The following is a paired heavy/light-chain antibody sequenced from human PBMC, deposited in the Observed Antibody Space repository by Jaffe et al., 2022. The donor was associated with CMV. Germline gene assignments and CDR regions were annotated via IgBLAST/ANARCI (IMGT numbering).Light chain of an antibody. CDR1: QSVSSN. V-gene: IGKV3-15*01. Sequence: EIVMTQSPATLSVSPGERATLSCRASQSVSSNLAWYQQKPGQAPRLLIYGASTRATGIPARFSGSGSGTEFTLTISSLQSEDFAVYYCQQYNNWPSFGPGTKVDIK. CDR3: QQYNNWPS. CDR2: GAS. J-gene: IGKJ3*01.
Heavy chain of an antibody. V-gene: IGHV4-59*01. CDR3: ARSPGYDYGDENPHYYYYMDV. CDR1: GGSISSYY. Sequence: QVQLQESGPGLVKPSETLSLTCTVSGGSISSYYWSWIRQPPGKGLEWIGYIYYSGSTNYNPSLKSRVTISVDTSKNQFSLKLSSVTAADTAVYYCARSPGYDYGDENPHYYYYMDVWGKGTTVTVSS. CDR2: IYYSGST. D-gene: IGHD4-17*01. J-gene: IGHJ6*03.